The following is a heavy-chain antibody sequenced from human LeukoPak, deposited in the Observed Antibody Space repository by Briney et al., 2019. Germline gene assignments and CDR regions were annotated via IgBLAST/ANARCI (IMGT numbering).Heavy chain of an antibody. CDR3: ARDRGPGYSYGVLDY. J-gene: IGHJ4*02. CDR1: GLTFSSYG. D-gene: IGHD5-18*01. V-gene: IGHV3-33*01. CDR2: MWYDGSNK. Sequence: GGSLRLSCAASGLTFSSYGMHWVRQAPGKGLGWMAVMWYDGSNKYYADSVKGRFTISRDNSKNTLYLQMNSLRAEDTAVYYCARDRGPGYSYGVLDYWGQGTLVTVSS.